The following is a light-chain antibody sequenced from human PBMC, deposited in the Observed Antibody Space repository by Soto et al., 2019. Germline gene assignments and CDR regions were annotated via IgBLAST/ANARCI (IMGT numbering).Light chain of an antibody. Sequence: QSVLTQPASVSGSPGQSITISCTGTSSDVGAYNYVSWYQHHPGKAPKLMIYDVSNRPSGVSNRFSGSKSGNTASLTISGLQAEDKADYYCSTYSSSTTLEFGGGTKLTVL. J-gene: IGLJ2*01. CDR2: DVS. CDR1: SSDVGAYNY. CDR3: STYSSSTTLE. V-gene: IGLV2-14*03.